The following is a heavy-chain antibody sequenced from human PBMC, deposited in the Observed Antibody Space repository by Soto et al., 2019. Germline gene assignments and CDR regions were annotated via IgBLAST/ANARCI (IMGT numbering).Heavy chain of an antibody. V-gene: IGHV3-66*01. D-gene: IGHD3-9*01. CDR3: ARDATYDILTGTDAFDI. Sequence: EVQLVESGGGLVQPGGSLRLSCAASGFTVISNYMSWVRQAPGKGLEWVSVIYSGGSTYYADSVKGRFTISRDNSKNTLYLQMNSLRAEDTAVYYCARDATYDILTGTDAFDIWGQGTMVTVSS. CDR2: IYSGGST. J-gene: IGHJ3*02. CDR1: GFTVISNY.